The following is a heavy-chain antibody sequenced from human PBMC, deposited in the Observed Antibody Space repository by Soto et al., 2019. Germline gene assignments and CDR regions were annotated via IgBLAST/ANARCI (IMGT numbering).Heavy chain of an antibody. J-gene: IGHJ4*02. D-gene: IGHD3-22*01. V-gene: IGHV4-31*03. CDR3: ARAAARNYYDSRGAVDY. CDR1: GGSISSGGYY. Sequence: QVQLQESGPGLVKPSQTLSLTCTVSGGSISSGGYYWSWIRQHPGKGLEWIGYIYYSGSAYYNPSLKSRVTISVDTSKNQFSLNLSSVTAADTAVYYYARAAARNYYDSRGAVDYWGQGTLVTVSS. CDR2: IYYSGSA.